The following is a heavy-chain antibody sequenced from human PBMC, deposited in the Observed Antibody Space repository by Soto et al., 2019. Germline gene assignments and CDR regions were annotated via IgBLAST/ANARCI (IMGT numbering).Heavy chain of an antibody. J-gene: IGHJ4*02. CDR3: AKDPLLDY. Sequence: GGSLRLSCAASGFTFSSYGMHWVRQAPGQGLEWGAVISYDGSNKKYVNSVKGRFSISRDNSKNTVYLQMNSLRAEDSGVYYCAKDPLLDYWGQGTLVTVSS. CDR1: GFTFSSYG. CDR2: ISYDGSNK. D-gene: IGHD2-15*01. V-gene: IGHV3-30*18.